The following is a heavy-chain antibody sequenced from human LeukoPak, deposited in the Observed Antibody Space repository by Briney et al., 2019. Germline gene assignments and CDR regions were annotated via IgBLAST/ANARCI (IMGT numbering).Heavy chain of an antibody. J-gene: IGHJ4*02. CDR3: ARHHGSSSWPLFDY. Sequence: PGGSLRLSCKGSGYSFTSYWIGWVRQMPGKGLEWMGIIYPGDSDTRYSPSFQGQVTISADKSISTAYLQWSSLKASDTAMYYCARHHGSSSWPLFDYWGQGTLVTVSS. CDR2: IYPGDSDT. V-gene: IGHV5-51*01. CDR1: GYSFTSYW. D-gene: IGHD6-13*01.